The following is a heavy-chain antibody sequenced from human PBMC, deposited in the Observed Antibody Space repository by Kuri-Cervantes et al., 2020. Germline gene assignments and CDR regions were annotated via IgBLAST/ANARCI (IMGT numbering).Heavy chain of an antibody. CDR2: IIPIFGTA. D-gene: IGHD5-12*01. CDR3: AGDLSNIVATQD. V-gene: IGHV1-69*13. J-gene: IGHJ4*02. Sequence: SVKVSCKASGGTFSSYAISWVRQAPGQGLEWMGGIIPIFGTANYAQKFQGRVTINADESTSTAYMELSSLRSEDTSVYYCAGDLSNIVATQDWGQGTLVTVSS. CDR1: GGTFSSYA.